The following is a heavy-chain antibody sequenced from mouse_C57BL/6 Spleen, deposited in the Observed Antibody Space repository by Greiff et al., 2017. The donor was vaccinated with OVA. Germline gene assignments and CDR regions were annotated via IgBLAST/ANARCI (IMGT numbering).Heavy chain of an antibody. CDR3: AIITTVVAPFDY. Sequence: EVKLQESGPGLVKPSQSLSLTCSVTGYSITSGYYWNWIRQFPGNKLEWMGYISYDGSNNYNPSLKNRISITRDTSKNQFFLKLNSVTTEDTATYYCAIITTVVAPFDYWGQGTTLTVSS. V-gene: IGHV3-6*01. J-gene: IGHJ2*01. D-gene: IGHD1-1*01. CDR2: ISYDGSN. CDR1: GYSITSGYY.